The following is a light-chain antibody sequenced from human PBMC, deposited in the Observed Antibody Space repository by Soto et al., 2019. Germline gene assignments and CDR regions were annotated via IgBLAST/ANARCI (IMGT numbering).Light chain of an antibody. CDR1: SSDVGGYNF. V-gene: IGLV2-14*01. J-gene: IGLJ1*01. CDR3: ASHTISRTLRDV. Sequence: QSALTQPASVSGSPGQSITISCTGTSSDVGGYNFVSWYQQYPGKAPKVVIYDVSNRPSGVSNRFSGSESGNTAFLTISGLQPEDEGDYHCASHTISRTLRDVFGTGTKLTVL. CDR2: DVS.